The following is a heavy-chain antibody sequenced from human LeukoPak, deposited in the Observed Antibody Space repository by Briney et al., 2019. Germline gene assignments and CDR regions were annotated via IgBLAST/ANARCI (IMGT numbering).Heavy chain of an antibody. J-gene: IGHJ4*02. CDR1: GGPISSSSYY. V-gene: IGHV4-39*01. CDR3: ATIDDSSGYYYFAY. CDR2: IYYSGTT. D-gene: IGHD3-22*01. Sequence: SETLSLTCTVSGGPISSSSYYWGWIRQPPGKGLEWIGNIYYSGTTYCSPSLKSRVTISVDTSKNQFSLRLSSVTAADTAVYYCATIDDSSGYYYFAYWGQGTLVTVSS.